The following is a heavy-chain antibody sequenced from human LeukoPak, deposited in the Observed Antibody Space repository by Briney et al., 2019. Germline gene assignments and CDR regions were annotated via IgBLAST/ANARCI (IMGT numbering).Heavy chain of an antibody. J-gene: IGHJ4*02. Sequence: GGSLRLSCAASGFTFSSYGMHWVRQAPGKGLEWVAFIRYDGSNKYYADSVKGRFTISRDNSKNTLYLQVNSLRAEDTAVYYCAKDTQTYYYDSSGYYWGDFDYWGQGTLVTVSS. CDR3: AKDTQTYYYDSSGYYWGDFDY. V-gene: IGHV3-30*02. CDR1: GFTFSSYG. D-gene: IGHD3-22*01. CDR2: IRYDGSNK.